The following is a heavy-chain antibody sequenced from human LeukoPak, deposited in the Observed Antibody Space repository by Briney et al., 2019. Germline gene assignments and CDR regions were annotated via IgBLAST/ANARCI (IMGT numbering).Heavy chain of an antibody. J-gene: IGHJ4*02. CDR1: GLPFRNKG. CDR2: ISDGGDTT. V-gene: IGHV3-23*01. Sequence: PGGSLSSPWQASGLPFRNKGMTGVRKVPGKGMEWVTGISDGGDTTYDAGSVKGRFTVSRDNSKNILYLQMNSLRAEDTAIYYCAKTQGFFDHWGQGSLVTVSS. CDR3: AKTQGFFDH.